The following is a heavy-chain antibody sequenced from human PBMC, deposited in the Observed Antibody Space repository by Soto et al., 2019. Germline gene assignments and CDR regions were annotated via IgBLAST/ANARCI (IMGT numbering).Heavy chain of an antibody. D-gene: IGHD5-18*01. CDR3: ARESAHTAMGPTVYIDY. CDR1: GGSISSYY. V-gene: IGHV4-59*01. J-gene: IGHJ4*02. Sequence: SETLSLTCTVSGGSISSYYWSWIRQPPGKGLEWIGYIYYSGSTNYNPSLKSRVTISVDTSKNQFSLKLSSVTAADTAVYYCARESAHTAMGPTVYIDYWGQGTLVTVSS. CDR2: IYYSGST.